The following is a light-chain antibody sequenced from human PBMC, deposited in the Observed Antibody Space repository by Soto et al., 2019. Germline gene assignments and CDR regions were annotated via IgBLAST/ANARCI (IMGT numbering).Light chain of an antibody. CDR2: EAS. Sequence: DIQMTQSPPTLSASVGDRVTTTCRASQSISGWLAWYQQKPGKAPKLRIYEASNLEGGVPSRFSGTGSGTEFTLTISSLQPEDFATYYCQQYNTYSQTFGQGTKVDIK. CDR1: QSISGW. J-gene: IGKJ1*01. CDR3: QQYNTYSQT. V-gene: IGKV1-5*01.